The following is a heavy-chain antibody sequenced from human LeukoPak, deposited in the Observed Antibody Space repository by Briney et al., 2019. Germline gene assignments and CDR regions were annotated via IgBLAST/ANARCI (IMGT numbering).Heavy chain of an antibody. J-gene: IGHJ4*02. CDR3: ARYGGGATADF. CDR2: VFPADSDT. CDR1: GYSLNNYW. V-gene: IGHV5-51*01. Sequence: GESLKISCKVSGYSLNNYWIAWVRQMPGKGLEWMGIVFPADSDTRYSPSFQGQVTISADKSINTAYLQWSSLKASDTATYYCARYGGGATADFWGQGTLVTVSS. D-gene: IGHD1-26*01.